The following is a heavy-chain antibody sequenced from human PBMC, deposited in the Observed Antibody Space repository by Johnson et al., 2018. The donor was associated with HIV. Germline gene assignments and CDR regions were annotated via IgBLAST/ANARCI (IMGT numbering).Heavy chain of an antibody. CDR1: GITVSSNY. CDR2: IFTVGDV. D-gene: IGHD1-1*01. V-gene: IGHV3-66*02. Sequence: VQLVESGGGLAQPGGSLRLSCAASGITVSSNYMSWVRQAPGKGLEWVSVIFTVGDVYYADSVKGRFTISRDNSKNFLYLQMNSLRPEDTAVYYCARGGIIHDAFDIWGQGTMVTVSS. J-gene: IGHJ3*02. CDR3: ARGGIIHDAFDI.